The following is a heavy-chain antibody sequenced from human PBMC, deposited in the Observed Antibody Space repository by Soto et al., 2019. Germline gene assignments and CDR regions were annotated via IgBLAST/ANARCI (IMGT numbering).Heavy chain of an antibody. Sequence: PSETLSLTGRVSGAYISDFSCSWIRQPAGKGLEWIGRITINGNTQKNPSFKSRVTMSIDTSRNHFSLNLQSATAADTALYYCARETGENWTYEAHWGPRTLVTVSS. CDR1: GAYISDFS. J-gene: IGHJ1*01. V-gene: IGHV4-4*07. D-gene: IGHD1-7*01. CDR3: ARETGENWTYEAH. CDR2: ITINGNT.